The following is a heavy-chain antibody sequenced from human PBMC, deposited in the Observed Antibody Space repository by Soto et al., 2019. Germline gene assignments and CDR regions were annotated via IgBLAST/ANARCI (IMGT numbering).Heavy chain of an antibody. V-gene: IGHV1-18*01. CDR1: GYAFTSYG. CDR3: AKVQGCHRLDP. Sequence: ASVMVSCKASGYAFTSYGICWVGQAPVQGLEWMGWLSAYNGNTNYAQKLKGRVTMTTETSTSTAYMELRSLRSDDTAVYYCAKVQGCHRLDPSAQGTLLTVSS. J-gene: IGHJ5*02. CDR2: LSAYNGNT.